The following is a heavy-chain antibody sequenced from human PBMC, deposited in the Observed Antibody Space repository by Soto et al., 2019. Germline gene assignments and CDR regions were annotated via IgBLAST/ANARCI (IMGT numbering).Heavy chain of an antibody. CDR1: CPTFTRYG. D-gene: IGHD3-9*01. J-gene: IGHJ5*02. CDR3: ARDTYFASASGYNWIDA. V-gene: IGHV1-18*01. Sequence: GALVQLCWNTSCPTFTRYGSSLVRQDQVHGLEWMGWISAYNGTTNYAQNFQGRVTMTTDTSTSTAYMELRSLSSDDTAIYYCARDTYFASASGYNWIDAWGKGTLVTVSS. CDR2: ISAYNGTT.